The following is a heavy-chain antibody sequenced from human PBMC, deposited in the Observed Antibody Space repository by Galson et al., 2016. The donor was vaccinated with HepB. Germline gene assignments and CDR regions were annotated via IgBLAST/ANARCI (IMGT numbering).Heavy chain of an antibody. CDR3: ARDPGVAAAGHYNGLDV. J-gene: IGHJ6*02. Sequence: VKVSFKASGDTFSSYAISWARQAPGQGLEWMGGIIPIFGTTNYAQKFQGRVTITADESTSTAYMELSSLRSEDTAVYYCARDPGVAAAGHYNGLDVWGQGTPVTVSS. V-gene: IGHV1-69*01. D-gene: IGHD6-13*01. CDR1: GDTFSSYA. CDR2: IIPIFGTT.